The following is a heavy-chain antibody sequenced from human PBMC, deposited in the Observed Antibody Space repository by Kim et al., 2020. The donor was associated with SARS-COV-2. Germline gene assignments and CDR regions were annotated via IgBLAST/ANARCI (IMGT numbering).Heavy chain of an antibody. CDR1: GFTFSTSC. J-gene: IGHJ4*02. CDR2: IKGDGSEK. Sequence: GGSLRLSCAASGFTFSTSCMDWVRQAPGKGLEWVANIKGDGSEKNYVDSVKGRFSISRDNAKNSLYLQMNNLRAEDSAVYYCSWRLVYWGQGTLVTVSS. CDR3: SWRLVY. D-gene: IGHD3-3*01. V-gene: IGHV3-7*01.